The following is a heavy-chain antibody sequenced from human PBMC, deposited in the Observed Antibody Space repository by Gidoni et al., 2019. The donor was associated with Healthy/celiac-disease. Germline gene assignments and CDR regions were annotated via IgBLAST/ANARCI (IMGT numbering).Heavy chain of an antibody. J-gene: IGHJ4*02. D-gene: IGHD4-17*01. V-gene: IGHV3-15*07. CDR3: TTGVELRSG. CDR2: IISKTDGGTT. CDR1: GFTFSNAW. Sequence: EVQLVESGGGLVKPGGSLRLSCAASGFTFSNAWMNWVRQAPGKGLEWVGRIISKTDGGTTDYAAPVKGRFTISRDDSKNTLYLQMNSLKTEDTAVYYCTTGVELRSGWGQGTLVTVSS.